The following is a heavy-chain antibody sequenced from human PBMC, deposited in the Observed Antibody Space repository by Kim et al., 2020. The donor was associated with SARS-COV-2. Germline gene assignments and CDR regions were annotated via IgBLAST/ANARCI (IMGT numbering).Heavy chain of an antibody. CDR1: GFTFDDYA. D-gene: IGHD3-22*01. Sequence: GGSLRLSCAASGFTFDDYAMHWVRQAPGKGLEWVSGISWNSGSIGYADSVKGRFTISRDNAKNSLYLQMNSLRAEDTALYYCAKDIGYYDSSGYSFDYWGQGTLVTVSS. CDR3: AKDIGYYDSSGYSFDY. J-gene: IGHJ4*02. CDR2: ISWNSGSI. V-gene: IGHV3-9*01.